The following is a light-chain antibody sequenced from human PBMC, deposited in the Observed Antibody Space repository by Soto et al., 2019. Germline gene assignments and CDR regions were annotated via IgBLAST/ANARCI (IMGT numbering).Light chain of an antibody. Sequence: QSVLTQPASVSGSPGQSITISCTGTSSDVGGYNYVSWYQQHPGKAPKLMIYDVSNRPSGVSNRFSGSKSGNTASLTISGLQAEDEAYYCCSSYTSSSAVVFGGGTKVTVL. J-gene: IGLJ2*01. CDR2: DVS. V-gene: IGLV2-14*01. CDR3: SSYTSSSAVV. CDR1: SSDVGGYNY.